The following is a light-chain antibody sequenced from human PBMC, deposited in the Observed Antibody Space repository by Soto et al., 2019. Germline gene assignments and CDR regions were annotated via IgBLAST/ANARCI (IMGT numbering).Light chain of an antibody. J-gene: IGKJ3*01. Sequence: EIVLTQSPATLSLSPGERATLSCRASQSVRSYLAWYQQKPGQAPRLLIYDASNRATGIPARFSGSGSETDFTLTISSLEPEDFAVYYCQHRKTFGPGTKVDIK. CDR3: QHRKT. V-gene: IGKV3-11*01. CDR2: DAS. CDR1: QSVRSY.